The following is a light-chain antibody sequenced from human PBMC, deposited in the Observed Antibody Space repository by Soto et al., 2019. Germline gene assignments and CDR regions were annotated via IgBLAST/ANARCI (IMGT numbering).Light chain of an antibody. Sequence: QSVLTQPASVSGSPGQSITISCTGTSSDVGSYNLVSWYQQHPGKAPKLMIYEGSERPSGVSNLFSGSKSGNTASLTITGLQAEDEADYYCCSYAGSSTFDVVFGGVTKLTVL. CDR1: SSDVGSYNL. J-gene: IGLJ2*01. CDR2: EGS. CDR3: CSYAGSSTFDVV. V-gene: IGLV2-23*03.